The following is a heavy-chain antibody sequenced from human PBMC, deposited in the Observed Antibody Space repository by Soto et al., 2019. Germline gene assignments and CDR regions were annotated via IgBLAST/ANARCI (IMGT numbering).Heavy chain of an antibody. D-gene: IGHD3-10*01. V-gene: IGHV1-18*01. CDR1: GYTFTSYG. CDR3: ARDLRTYGKRFDP. Sequence: ASVKVSCKASGYTFTSYGISWVRQAHGQALEWMGWISAYNGNTNYAQKLQGRVTMTTDTSTSTAYMELRSLRSDDTAVYYCARDLRTYGKRFDPWGQVTLVTVSS. CDR2: ISAYNGNT. J-gene: IGHJ5*02.